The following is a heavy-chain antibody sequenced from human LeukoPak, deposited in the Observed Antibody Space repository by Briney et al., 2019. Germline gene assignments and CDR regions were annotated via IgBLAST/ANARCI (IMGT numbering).Heavy chain of an antibody. J-gene: IGHJ6*03. CDR1: GGSISSYY. Sequence: SETLSLTCTVSGGSISSYYWSWIRQPPGKGLEWIGYIYYSGSTNYNPSLKSRVTISVDTSENQFSLKLSSVTAADTAVYYCARGTEGSEDGSGRWWYYYMDVWGKGTTVTVSS. D-gene: IGHD3-10*01. V-gene: IGHV4-59*01. CDR2: IYYSGST. CDR3: ARGTEGSEDGSGRWWYYYMDV.